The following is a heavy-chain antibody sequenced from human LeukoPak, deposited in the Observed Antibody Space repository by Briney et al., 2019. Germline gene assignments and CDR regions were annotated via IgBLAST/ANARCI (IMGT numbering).Heavy chain of an antibody. CDR2: VYYSGSA. CDR3: ARLGYVDY. CDR1: GSSTINYY. Sequence: PSETLSLTCTVSGSSTINYYWAWIRQPPGKGLEWIGHVYYSGSANYSPSLKSRVTISVDTSKNQFSLKLSSVTAADTAVYYCARLGYVDYWGQGTLVTVSS. V-gene: IGHV4-59*08. D-gene: IGHD6-13*01. J-gene: IGHJ4*02.